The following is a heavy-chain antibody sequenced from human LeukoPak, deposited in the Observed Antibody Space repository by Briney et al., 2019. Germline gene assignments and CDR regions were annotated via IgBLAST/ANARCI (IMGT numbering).Heavy chain of an antibody. CDR3: ARARDLITRNNNWFDP. Sequence: GGSLRLSCAASGFTFSSYGMHWVRQAPGKGLEWVAFIRYDGSNKYYADSVKGRFTISRDNSKNTLYLQMNSLRAEDTAVYYCARARDLITRNNNWFDPWGQGTLVTVSS. J-gene: IGHJ5*02. V-gene: IGHV3-30*02. D-gene: IGHD3-16*01. CDR1: GFTFSSYG. CDR2: IRYDGSNK.